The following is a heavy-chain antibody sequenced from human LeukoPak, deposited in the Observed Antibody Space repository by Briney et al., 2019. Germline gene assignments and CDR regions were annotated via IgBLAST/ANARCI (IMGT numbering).Heavy chain of an antibody. J-gene: IGHJ3*02. V-gene: IGHV4-61*02. CDR2: IYTSGST. CDR1: GGSISSGSNY. Sequence: PSETLSLTCTVSGGSISSGSNYWSWIRQPAGKGLEWIGRIYTSGSTNYNPSLKSRVTISVDTSKNQFSLKLSSVTAADTAVYYCARDGIAAAGTGGGAFDIWGQGTMVTVSS. CDR3: ARDGIAAAGTGGGAFDI. D-gene: IGHD6-13*01.